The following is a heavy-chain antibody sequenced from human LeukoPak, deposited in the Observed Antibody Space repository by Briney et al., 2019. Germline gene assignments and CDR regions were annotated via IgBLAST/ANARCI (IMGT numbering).Heavy chain of an antibody. D-gene: IGHD1-14*01. V-gene: IGHV4-39*07. CDR3: ARGPDHAKLGY. CDR2: IFSESRY. CDR1: GGSISNSPYY. J-gene: IGHJ4*02. Sequence: SETLSLTCTVSGGSISNSPYYWGWIRQPPGKGLEHIGHIFSESRYYHNPSLQSRVTIALDTTKNHLSLKLSSLTAADTAVYYCARGPDHAKLGYWGQGTLVTVSS.